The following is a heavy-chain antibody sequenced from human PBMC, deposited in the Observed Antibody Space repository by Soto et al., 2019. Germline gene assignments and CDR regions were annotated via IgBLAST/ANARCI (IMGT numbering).Heavy chain of an antibody. CDR2: IYYSGST. CDR3: ARGPSKTPHYYYYYYMDV. D-gene: IGHD4-4*01. CDR1: GGSISSSSYY. Sequence: QLQLQESGPGLVKPSETLSLTCTVSGGSISSSSYYWGWIRQPPGKGLEWIGSIYYSGSTYYNPALKSRVPISVDTSKNQFSLKLSSVTAADTAVYYCARGPSKTPHYYYYYYMDVWGKGTTVTVSS. J-gene: IGHJ6*03. V-gene: IGHV4-39*01.